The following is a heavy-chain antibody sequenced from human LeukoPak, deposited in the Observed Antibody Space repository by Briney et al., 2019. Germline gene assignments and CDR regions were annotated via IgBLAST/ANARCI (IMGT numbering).Heavy chain of an antibody. CDR1: GFTFSSYE. V-gene: IGHV3-48*03. Sequence: GGSLRLSCAASGFTFSSYEMNWVRQAPGKGLEWVSYISSSGSTIYYADPVKGRFTISRDNAKNSLYLQMNSLRAENTAVYYCAGSSYDSAYWGQGTLVTVSS. CDR2: ISSSGSTI. CDR3: AGSSYDSAY. D-gene: IGHD3-22*01. J-gene: IGHJ4*02.